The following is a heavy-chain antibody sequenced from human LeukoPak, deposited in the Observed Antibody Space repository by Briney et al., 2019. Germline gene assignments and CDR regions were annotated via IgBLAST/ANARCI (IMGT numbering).Heavy chain of an antibody. CDR1: DDSISSYY. Sequence: SETLSLTCTVSDDSISSYYWSWFRQPPGKGLEWIGYISSSGSTNYNPSLKSRVTMSVDTSKNQFSLKLNSVTAADTAVYYCARSRDSSGYRNNWFDPWGQGTLVTVSS. D-gene: IGHD3-22*01. CDR2: ISSSGST. V-gene: IGHV4-59*01. J-gene: IGHJ5*02. CDR3: ARSRDSSGYRNNWFDP.